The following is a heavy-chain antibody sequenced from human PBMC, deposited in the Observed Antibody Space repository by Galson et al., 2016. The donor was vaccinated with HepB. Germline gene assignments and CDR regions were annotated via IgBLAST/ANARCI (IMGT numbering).Heavy chain of an antibody. CDR2: ISGSGTLT. CDR1: GFTFGDYW. Sequence: SLRLSCAASGFTFGDYWMTWVRQAPGRGLKWVSCISGSGTLTYYADSVKGRFTISRDNSKNTLNLQMNSLRAEDTAVYYCAKIAVTGTWYFDPWGRGALVSVSS. V-gene: IGHV3-23*01. CDR3: AKIAVTGTWYFDP. J-gene: IGHJ2*01. D-gene: IGHD6-19*01.